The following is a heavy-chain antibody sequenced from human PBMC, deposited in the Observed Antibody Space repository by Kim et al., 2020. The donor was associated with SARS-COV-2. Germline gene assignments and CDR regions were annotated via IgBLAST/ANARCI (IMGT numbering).Heavy chain of an antibody. V-gene: IGHV4-4*01. Sequence: KYNPSPQGRVIRSVDRSTNQFSLKLSSVTAADTAVYFCARAEVAARFGMDVWGQGTTATVSS. CDR3: ARAEVAARFGMDV. J-gene: IGHJ6*02. D-gene: IGHD6-6*01.